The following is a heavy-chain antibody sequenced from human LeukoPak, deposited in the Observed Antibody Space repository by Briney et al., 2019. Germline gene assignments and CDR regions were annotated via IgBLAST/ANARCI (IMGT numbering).Heavy chain of an antibody. D-gene: IGHD2-21*02. CDR3: ARYIVVVTGNTWFDP. Sequence: GESLKISCKGSGYSFTSHWIGWVRQMPGKGLEWMGIISPGDSDTSYSPSFQGQVTISADKSINTAYLQWSSLEASDTAMYYCARYIVVVTGNTWFDPWGQGTLVTVSS. V-gene: IGHV5-51*01. CDR2: ISPGDSDT. CDR1: GYSFTSHW. J-gene: IGHJ5*02.